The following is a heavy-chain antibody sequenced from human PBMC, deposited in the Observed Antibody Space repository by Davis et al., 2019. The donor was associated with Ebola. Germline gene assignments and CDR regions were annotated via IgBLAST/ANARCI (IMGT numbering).Heavy chain of an antibody. J-gene: IGHJ6*02. V-gene: IGHV3-74*01. CDR3: ARGRYNNMDV. CDR2: INNDGSGT. Sequence: PGGSLRLSCAASGFTFSNFWMHWVRQSPGKGLMWISSINNDGSGTGYADSVKGRFTMSRDNAKSTLNLQMSSLRAEDTAVYYCARGRYNNMDVWGQGITVIVSS. D-gene: IGHD1-1*01. CDR1: GFTFSNFW.